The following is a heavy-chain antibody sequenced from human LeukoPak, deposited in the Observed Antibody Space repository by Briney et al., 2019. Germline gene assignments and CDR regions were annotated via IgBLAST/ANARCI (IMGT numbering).Heavy chain of an antibody. Sequence: GGSLRLSCVVSGFTFSDYGMHWVRQAPGKGLEWVSVIWYDGSGEYYGDSVKGRFIISRDNSKSTLYLQMNSLRAEDTAMYYCARGGRDCTYDVCDKTAIDYWGQGTQVTVSS. J-gene: IGHJ4*02. D-gene: IGHD2-8*01. CDR3: ARGGRDCTYDVCDKTAIDY. CDR1: GFTFSDYG. CDR2: IWYDGSGE. V-gene: IGHV3-33*01.